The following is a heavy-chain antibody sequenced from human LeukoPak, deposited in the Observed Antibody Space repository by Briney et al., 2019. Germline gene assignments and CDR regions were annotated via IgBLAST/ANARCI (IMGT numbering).Heavy chain of an antibody. CDR1: GLTFSRYA. CDR3: ARDGGYSYGSNWFDP. D-gene: IGHD5-18*01. J-gene: IGHJ5*02. V-gene: IGHV3-30-3*01. Sequence: GWSLTQTCAGTGLTFSRYAMHGVRQARGKGVAGVAVISYDVINKYYADSVKGRFTISRDNSKNTLYLQMNSLRAEDTAVYYCARDGGYSYGSNWFDPWGQGTLVTVSS. CDR2: ISYDVINK.